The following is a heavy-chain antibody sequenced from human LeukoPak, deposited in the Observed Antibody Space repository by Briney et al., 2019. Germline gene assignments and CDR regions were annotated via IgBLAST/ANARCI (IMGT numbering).Heavy chain of an antibody. CDR3: ARVVRYCSGGSCSS. D-gene: IGHD2-15*01. Sequence: GGSLRLSCAASGFTVSSNYMSWVRQAPGKGLEWVSVIYNSGGTYYADSVKGRFTISRDNSKSTLYLQMNSPRAEDTAVYYCARVVRYCSGGSCSSWGPGTLVTVSS. J-gene: IGHJ4*02. CDR2: IYNSGGT. CDR1: GFTVSSNY. V-gene: IGHV3-53*01.